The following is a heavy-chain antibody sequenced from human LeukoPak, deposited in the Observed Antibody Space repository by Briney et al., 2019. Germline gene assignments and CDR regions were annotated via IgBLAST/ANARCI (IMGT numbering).Heavy chain of an antibody. CDR1: GGSISSYY. CDR3: ARLLAAADIFDY. V-gene: IGHV4-59*12. CDR2: IYYSGST. D-gene: IGHD6-13*01. J-gene: IGHJ4*02. Sequence: PSETLSLTCTVSGGSISSYYWSWIRQPPGKGLEWIGYIYYSGSTNYNPSLKSRVTISVDTSKNQFSLKLSSVTAADTAVYYCARLLAAADIFDYWGQGTLVTVSS.